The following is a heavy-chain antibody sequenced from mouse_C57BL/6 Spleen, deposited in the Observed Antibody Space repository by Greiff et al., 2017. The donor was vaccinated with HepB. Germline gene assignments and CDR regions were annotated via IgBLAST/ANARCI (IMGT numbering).Heavy chain of an antibody. J-gene: IGHJ4*01. V-gene: IGHV3-6*01. CDR2: ISYDGSN. CDR1: GYSITSGYY. Sequence: EVQLQESGPGLVKPSQSLSLTCSVTGYSITSGYYWNWIRQFPGNKLEWMGYISYDGSNNYNPSLKNRISITRDTSKNQFFLKLNSVTTEDTATYYCARDWGTMVTHYAMDYWGQGTSVTVSS. CDR3: ARDWGTMVTHYAMDY. D-gene: IGHD2-2*01.